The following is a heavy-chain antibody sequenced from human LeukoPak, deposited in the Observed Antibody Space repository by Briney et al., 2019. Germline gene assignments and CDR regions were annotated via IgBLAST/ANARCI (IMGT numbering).Heavy chain of an antibody. V-gene: IGHV1-46*01. CDR3: ARVRDGYNDAYDI. J-gene: IGHJ3*02. Sequence: ASVKVSCKTSGYSFTNYNLHWVRQAPGQRLEWMGIIKPSGGDTNYAQKFQGRVFMTRDASTSTVYLELSSLKAEDTAVYYCARVRDGYNDAYDIWGQGTVVTVSS. CDR1: GYSFTNYN. CDR2: IKPSGGDT. D-gene: IGHD5-24*01.